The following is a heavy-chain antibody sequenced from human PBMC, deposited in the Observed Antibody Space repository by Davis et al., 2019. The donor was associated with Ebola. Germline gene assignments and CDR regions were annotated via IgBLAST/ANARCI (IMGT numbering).Heavy chain of an antibody. D-gene: IGHD3-9*01. CDR2: ITGGSDYI. V-gene: IGHV3-21*01. CDR3: ARPHLTDYDILTGYYDY. J-gene: IGHJ4*02. Sequence: GESLKISCAASGFTFSRYSMNWVRQAPGKGLEWVSSITGGSDYIYYADSVKGRFSISRDNAKKSLYLQMNSLRAEDTAVYYCARPHLTDYDILTGYYDYWGQGTLVTVSS. CDR1: GFTFSRYS.